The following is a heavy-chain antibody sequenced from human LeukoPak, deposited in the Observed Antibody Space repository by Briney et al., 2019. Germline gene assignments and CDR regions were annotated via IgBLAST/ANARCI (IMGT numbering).Heavy chain of an antibody. Sequence: XXXRQXXGKGLVWVSRINSDGSGTTYADSVKGRFTISRDNATNTLDLHMNNLRAEDTAVYYCAKGGTGHSDYWGQGTLVTVSS. J-gene: IGHJ4*02. CDR2: INSDGSGT. CDR3: AKGGTGHSDY. V-gene: IGHV3-74*03. D-gene: IGHD3-16*01.